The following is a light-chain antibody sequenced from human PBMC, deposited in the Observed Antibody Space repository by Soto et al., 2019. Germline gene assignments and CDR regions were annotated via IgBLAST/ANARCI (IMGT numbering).Light chain of an antibody. CDR3: CSYAGSSTPVV. Sequence: QSALTQPASVSGSPGQSITISCTGTSSDVGRSNLVSLYQQHPGKAPKLMIYEGNKRPSGVSNRFSGSKSDNTASLTISGLQAEDEADYYCCSYAGSSTPVVFGGGTKLTVL. CDR1: SSDVGRSNL. V-gene: IGLV2-23*01. CDR2: EGN. J-gene: IGLJ2*01.